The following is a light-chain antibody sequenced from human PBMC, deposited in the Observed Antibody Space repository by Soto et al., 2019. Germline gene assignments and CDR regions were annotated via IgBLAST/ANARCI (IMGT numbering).Light chain of an antibody. Sequence: DIQMTQSPSSLSASVGDRLTITCQASHDITSYLNWYQHKPGKAPKLLIYDASILEVGVPPRFSGSGSGTDFPPIISGLQPEDVATYYCQHCDYLPIFGPGTTVDFK. CDR3: QHCDYLPI. J-gene: IGKJ3*01. CDR2: DAS. CDR1: HDITSY. V-gene: IGKV1-33*01.